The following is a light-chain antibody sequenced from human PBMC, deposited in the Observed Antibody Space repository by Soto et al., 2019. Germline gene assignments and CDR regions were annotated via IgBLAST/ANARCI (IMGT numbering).Light chain of an antibody. CDR3: SSFTTTNTWV. Sequence: QSVLTQPASVSGSPGQSITISCTGTRSDVGGYNSVCWHQQHPGKAPKLIIYEVSNRPSGVSDRFSASKSGNTASLTISGLQADDEADYYCSSFTTTNTWVFGGGIKLTVL. CDR1: RSDVGGYNS. V-gene: IGLV2-14*01. CDR2: EVS. J-gene: IGLJ3*02.